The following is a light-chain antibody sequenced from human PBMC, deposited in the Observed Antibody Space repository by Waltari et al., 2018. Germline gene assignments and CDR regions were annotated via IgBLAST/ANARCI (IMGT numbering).Light chain of an antibody. J-gene: IGKJ2*01. Sequence: EIVLTQSQSTLSLSAGDTATLSCRASQSLSVAYLAWYQHRSGQAPRLLIYGAYYRATGIPDRFSGSGSGTDFTLTITRLEPDDFAVYYCQQYDTSPGTFGQGTNLEI. CDR2: GAY. CDR1: QSLSVAY. CDR3: QQYDTSPGT. V-gene: IGKV3-20*01.